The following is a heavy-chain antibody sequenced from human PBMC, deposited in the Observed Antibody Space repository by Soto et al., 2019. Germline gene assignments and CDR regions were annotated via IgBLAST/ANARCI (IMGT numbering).Heavy chain of an antibody. J-gene: IGHJ4*02. D-gene: IGHD5-18*01. CDR3: ATRYSYVHF. CDR1: GYAFTGYY. V-gene: IGHV1-2*02. CDR2: MNPNSGDA. Sequence: ASVKVSCKASGYAFTGYYINWVRQAPGQGLEWMGWMNPNSGDASYAQKFQGRVTMTRDTSFSTAYMELSSLRSDDTAVYYCATRYSYVHFWGQGTLVTVSS.